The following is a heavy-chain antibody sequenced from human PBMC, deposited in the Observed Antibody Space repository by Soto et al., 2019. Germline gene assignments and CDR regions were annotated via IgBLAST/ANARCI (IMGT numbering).Heavy chain of an antibody. CDR3: ARGDLVVAAALVFQH. J-gene: IGHJ1*01. Sequence: ASVKVSCKASGYTFTSYYMHWVRQAPGQGLEWMGIINPSGGSTSYAQKFQGRVTMTRDTSTSTVYMELSSLRSEDTAVYYCARGDLVVAAALVFQHWGQGTLVTVSS. D-gene: IGHD2-15*01. CDR2: INPSGGST. V-gene: IGHV1-46*01. CDR1: GYTFTSYY.